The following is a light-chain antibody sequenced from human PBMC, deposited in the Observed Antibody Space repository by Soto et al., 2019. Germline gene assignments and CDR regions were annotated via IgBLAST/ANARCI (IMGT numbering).Light chain of an antibody. Sequence: EIVMTQSPATLSVSPGERATLSCRASQSVSSNLAWYQQKPGQAPRLLIYGASTRATGIPARFSGSVSGTEITLTISSLQSEDFAVYYCQQYNNCPLYTFGQGTKLEIK. J-gene: IGKJ2*01. CDR2: GAS. CDR3: QQYNNCPLYT. CDR1: QSVSSN. V-gene: IGKV3-15*01.